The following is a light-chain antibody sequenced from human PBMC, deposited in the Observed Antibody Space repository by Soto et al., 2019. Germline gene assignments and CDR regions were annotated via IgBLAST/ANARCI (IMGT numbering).Light chain of an antibody. CDR3: QQYDSYVT. J-gene: IGKJ2*01. V-gene: IGKV1-5*03. Sequence: DIQVTQSPSTLSASVGDRVTITCRASQSLGIWLAWYQQKPGKAPKLLIYKASSFKSEVPSRYIGSGFGTDFTLTISRLQHDDSATYYCQQYDSYVTFGQGTKREIK. CDR1: QSLGIW. CDR2: KAS.